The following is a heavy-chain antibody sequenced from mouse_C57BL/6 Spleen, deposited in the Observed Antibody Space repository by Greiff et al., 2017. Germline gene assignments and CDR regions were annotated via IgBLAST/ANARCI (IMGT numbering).Heavy chain of an antibody. CDR1: GYTFTDYN. CDR2: INPNTGGT. Sequence: EVQLQHSGPELVKPGASVKIPCKASGYTFTDYNMDWVKQSHGKSLEWIGDINPNTGGTIYNQKFKGKATLTVDKSSSTAYLELRSLTSDDTAVYYCARLGPSYFDYWSQGTTLTVSS. V-gene: IGHV1-18*01. D-gene: IGHD3-1*01. J-gene: IGHJ2*01. CDR3: ARLGPSYFDY.